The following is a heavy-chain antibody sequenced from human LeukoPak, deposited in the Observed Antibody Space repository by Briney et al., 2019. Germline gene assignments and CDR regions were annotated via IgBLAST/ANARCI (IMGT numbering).Heavy chain of an antibody. V-gene: IGHV3-43*02. Sequence: GGSLRLSCAAPGFMFYDFAIHSGRQAPGQGLEWVSLISGDGGSTFYADSVKGRFTISRDNSKNSLYLQMNSLRSDDTALYYCARESESSGWYDYWGQGTLVTVSS. D-gene: IGHD6-19*01. CDR1: GFMFYDFA. CDR3: ARESESSGWYDY. J-gene: IGHJ4*02. CDR2: ISGDGGST.